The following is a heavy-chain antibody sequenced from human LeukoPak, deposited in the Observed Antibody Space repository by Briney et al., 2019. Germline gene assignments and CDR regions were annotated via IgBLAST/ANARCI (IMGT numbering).Heavy chain of an antibody. CDR1: GYIFTGYY. CDR2: INPNSGGR. CDR3: ARSGDSSGYYFDY. Sequence: ASVKVSCKASGYIFTGYYMHWVRQAPGQGLEWMGWINPNSGGRKYAQKFQGRVTMTRDTSITTAYMELSRLRSDDTAVYYCARSGDSSGYYFDYWGQGTLVTVSS. J-gene: IGHJ4*02. D-gene: IGHD3-22*01. V-gene: IGHV1-2*02.